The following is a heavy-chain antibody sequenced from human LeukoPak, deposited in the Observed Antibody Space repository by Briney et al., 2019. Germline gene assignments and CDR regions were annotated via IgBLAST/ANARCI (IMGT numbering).Heavy chain of an antibody. CDR1: GFTFSSYN. CDR3: ARDAGAGWELLGRNDY. CDR2: ISSSSNYI. Sequence: PGGPLRLSCAASGFTFSSYNMNWVRQAPGKGLEWVSSISSSSNYIYYADSVKGRFTISRDNAKNSLYLQMNNLRAEDTAMYYCARDAGAGWELLGRNDYWGQGTLVTVSS. V-gene: IGHV3-21*01. D-gene: IGHD2-15*01. J-gene: IGHJ4*02.